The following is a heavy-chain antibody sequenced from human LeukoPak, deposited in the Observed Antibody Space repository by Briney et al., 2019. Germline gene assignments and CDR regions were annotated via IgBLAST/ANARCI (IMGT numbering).Heavy chain of an antibody. CDR2: IYTSGST. Sequence: TLSLTCXVSGGSISSYYWSWIRQPAGKGLEWIGRIYTSGSTNYNPSLKSRVTMSVDTSKNQFSLKLSSVTAADTAVYYCARDTDSSSWSNWFDPWGQGTLVTVSS. CDR1: GGSISSYY. J-gene: IGHJ5*02. D-gene: IGHD6-13*01. V-gene: IGHV4-4*07. CDR3: ARDTDSSSWSNWFDP.